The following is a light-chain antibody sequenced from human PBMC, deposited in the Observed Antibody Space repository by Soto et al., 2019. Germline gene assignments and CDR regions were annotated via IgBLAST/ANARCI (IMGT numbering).Light chain of an antibody. CDR1: QSVSSNY. J-gene: IGKJ1*01. V-gene: IGKV3-20*01. CDR2: GAS. Sequence: EVALTQSPGTLSFSPGERATLSCRASQSVSSNYLAWYQQKPGQAPRLLIYGASSRATGIPDRFSGSGSGTDFTLTISRLEAEDFAVYYCQQYSSSGTFGQGTKVDIK. CDR3: QQYSSSGT.